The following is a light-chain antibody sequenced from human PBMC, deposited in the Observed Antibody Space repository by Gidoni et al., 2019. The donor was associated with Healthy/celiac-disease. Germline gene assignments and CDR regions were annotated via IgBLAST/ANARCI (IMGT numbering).Light chain of an antibody. CDR1: QSLLHSNGYNY. J-gene: IGKJ1*01. Sequence: DIVMTQSPLSLPVTPGEPASISCRSSQSLLHSNGYNYLDWYLQKPGQSPQLLIYLGSNRASGVPDRFSGSGSGTDFTLKISRVEADDVGVYFCMQALQTPPAFGQXTKVEIK. V-gene: IGKV2-28*01. CDR3: MQALQTPPA. CDR2: LGS.